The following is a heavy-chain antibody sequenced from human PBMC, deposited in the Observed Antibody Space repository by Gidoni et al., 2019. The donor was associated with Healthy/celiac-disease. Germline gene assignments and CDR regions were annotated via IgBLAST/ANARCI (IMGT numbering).Heavy chain of an antibody. D-gene: IGHD2-2*01. J-gene: IGHJ4*02. Sequence: EVQLVESGGGLVKPGGSLRLSCAASGFTFSNAWMRWVRQAPGKGLEWVGRIKSKTDGGTTDYAAPVKGRFIISRDDSKNTLYLQMNSLKTEDTAVYYCTTEQAVGVPIDYWGQGTLVTVSS. CDR3: TTEQAVGVPIDY. CDR2: IKSKTDGGTT. CDR1: GFTFSNAW. V-gene: IGHV3-15*01.